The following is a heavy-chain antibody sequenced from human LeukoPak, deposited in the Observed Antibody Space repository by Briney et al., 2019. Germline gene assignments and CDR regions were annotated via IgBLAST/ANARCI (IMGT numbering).Heavy chain of an antibody. J-gene: IGHJ4*02. CDR3: ARLYYYDSSGQNFDY. Sequence: PGGSLKISCKGSGYSFTSYWIGWVRQMPGKGLEWMGIIYPGASNTRYSPSFQGQVTISADKSISTAYLQWSSLKASDTAMYYCARLYYYDSSGQNFDYWGQGTLVTVSS. D-gene: IGHD3-22*01. V-gene: IGHV5-51*01. CDR1: GYSFTSYW. CDR2: IYPGASNT.